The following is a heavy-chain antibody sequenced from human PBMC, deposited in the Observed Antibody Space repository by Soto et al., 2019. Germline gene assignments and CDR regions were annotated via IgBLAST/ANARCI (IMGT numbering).Heavy chain of an antibody. CDR3: ARDNYDYVWGSYRSNGMDV. CDR2: IGTAGDT. J-gene: IGHJ6*02. V-gene: IGHV3-13*01. CDR1: GFTFSSYD. D-gene: IGHD3-16*02. Sequence: PGGSLRLSCAASGFTFSSYDMHWVRQATGKGLEWVSAIGTAGDTYYPGSVKGRFTISRENAKNSLYLQMNSLRAGDTAVYYCARDNYDYVWGSYRSNGMDVWGQGTTVTVSS.